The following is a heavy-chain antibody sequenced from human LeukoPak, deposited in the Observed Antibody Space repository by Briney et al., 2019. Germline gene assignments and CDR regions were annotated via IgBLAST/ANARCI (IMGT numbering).Heavy chain of an antibody. D-gene: IGHD6-19*01. CDR1: GGSISSYY. J-gene: IGHJ3*02. CDR2: IYYSGST. Sequence: PSETLSLTCTVSGGSISSYYWSWIRQPPGKGLEWIGYIYYSGSTNYNPSLKSRVTISVDTSKNQFSLKLSSVTAADTAVYYCARGPDGSLGRWLVLRFHTFDIWGQGTMVTVSS. CDR3: ARGPDGSLGRWLVLRFHTFDI. V-gene: IGHV4-59*01.